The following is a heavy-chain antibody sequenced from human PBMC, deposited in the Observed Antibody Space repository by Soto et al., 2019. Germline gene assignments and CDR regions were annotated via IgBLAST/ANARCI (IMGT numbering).Heavy chain of an antibody. CDR1: GFTFSSYS. CDR2: ISSSSSTI. D-gene: IGHD3-16*01. CDR3: ARDRYYIWGSLNPLYY. Sequence: GGSLRLSCAASGFTFSSYSMNWVRQAPGKGLEWVSYISSSSSTIYYADSVKGRFTISRDNAKNSLYLQMNSLRAEDTAVYYCARDRYYIWGSLNPLYYWGQRSLVTVSS. J-gene: IGHJ4*02. V-gene: IGHV3-48*01.